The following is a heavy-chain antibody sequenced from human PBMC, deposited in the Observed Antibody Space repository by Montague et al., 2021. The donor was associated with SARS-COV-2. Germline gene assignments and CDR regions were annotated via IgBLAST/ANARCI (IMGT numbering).Heavy chain of an antibody. D-gene: IGHD3-10*01. CDR2: IHYRGTT. CDR1: NGSISGHY. V-gene: IGHV4-59*08. CDR3: ARLGGSGSYLAFDY. J-gene: IGHJ4*02. Sequence: SETLSLTCTVSNGSISGHYWTWIRQPPGRGLEWLAYIHYRGTTDYNPSLKSRLTLSVDTSKNRFSLTLTSLTAADTAIYYCARLGGSGSYLAFDYWGQGTLVTVSS.